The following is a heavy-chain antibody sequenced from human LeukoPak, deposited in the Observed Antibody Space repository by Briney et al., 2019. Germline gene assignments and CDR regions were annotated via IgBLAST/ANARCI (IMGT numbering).Heavy chain of an antibody. Sequence: SGPTLVNPTQTLTLTCTFSGFSLSTSGVGVGWIRQPPGKALEWLALIYWDDDKRYSPSLKSRLTITKDTSKNQVVLTMTNTDPVDTATYYCAHRRGYSYGYDYWGQGTLVTVSS. J-gene: IGHJ4*02. CDR1: GFSLSTSGVG. V-gene: IGHV2-5*02. CDR2: IYWDDDK. CDR3: AHRRGYSYGYDY. D-gene: IGHD5-18*01.